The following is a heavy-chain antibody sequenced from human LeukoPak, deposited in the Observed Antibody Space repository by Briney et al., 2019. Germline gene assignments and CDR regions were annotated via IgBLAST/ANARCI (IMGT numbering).Heavy chain of an antibody. D-gene: IGHD3-22*01. Sequence: ASVKVSCKASGYTFTSYGISWVRQAPGQGLEWMGWISAYNGNTNYAQKLQGRVTMTTDTSTSTAYMELRSLRSDDTAVYYCARGSDSSGYYDGYYYGMDVWGQGTTVTVSS. J-gene: IGHJ6*02. CDR1: GYTFTSYG. V-gene: IGHV1-18*01. CDR3: ARGSDSSGYYDGYYYGMDV. CDR2: ISAYNGNT.